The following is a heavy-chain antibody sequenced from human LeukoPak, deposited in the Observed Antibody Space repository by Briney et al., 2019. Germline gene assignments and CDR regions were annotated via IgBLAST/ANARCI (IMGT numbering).Heavy chain of an antibody. J-gene: IGHJ6*03. Sequence: GASVKVSCTASGYTFSNYYVHWVRQAPGQGLEWMGIINPSGGSTTYAQKFQGRVTMTRDASTSTVYMELSSLRSEDTAVYYCARDGGKQLAPDYYMDVWGKGTTVTVSS. CDR1: GYTFSNYY. D-gene: IGHD6-6*01. V-gene: IGHV1-46*01. CDR3: ARDGGKQLAPDYYMDV. CDR2: INPSGGST.